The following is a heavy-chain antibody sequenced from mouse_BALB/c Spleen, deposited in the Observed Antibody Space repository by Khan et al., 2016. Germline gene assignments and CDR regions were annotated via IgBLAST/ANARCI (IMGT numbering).Heavy chain of an antibody. V-gene: IGHV4-1*02. CDR1: GFDFSRYW. D-gene: IGHD1-2*01. CDR3: ARLHYYGRFAY. J-gene: IGHJ3*01. CDR2: INPDSSTI. Sequence: EVKLLESGGGLVQPGGSLKLSCAASGFDFSRYWMSWVRQAPGKGLEWIGGINPDSSTINYTPSLKDQFIISRDNAKNTLYLQMSKVRSEDTALYYCARLHYYGRFAYWGQGTLVTVSA.